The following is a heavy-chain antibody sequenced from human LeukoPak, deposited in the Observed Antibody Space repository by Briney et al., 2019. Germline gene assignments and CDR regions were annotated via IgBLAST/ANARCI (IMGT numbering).Heavy chain of an antibody. D-gene: IGHD3-16*01. J-gene: IGHJ4*02. CDR3: ARLGGLSH. CDR1: GGPISSSSYY. Sequence: PSETLSLTCTVSGGPISSSSYYWGWIRQPPGKGLEWIGSIYYSGSTYYNPSLKSRVTISVDTSKNQFSLKLSSVTAADTAVYYCARLGGLSHWGQGTLVTVSS. V-gene: IGHV4-39*07. CDR2: IYYSGST.